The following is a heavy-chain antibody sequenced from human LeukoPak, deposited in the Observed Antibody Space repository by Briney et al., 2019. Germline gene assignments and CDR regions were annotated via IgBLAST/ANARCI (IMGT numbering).Heavy chain of an antibody. J-gene: IGHJ4*02. D-gene: IGHD5-18*01. CDR2: IRSKAYGGTT. CDR3: TRDSVYSYGLTELGF. V-gene: IGHV3-49*04. CDR1: GFTFDDYG. Sequence: GSLRLSCTGSGFTFDDYGINWVRQAPGKGLGWVGFIRSKAYGGTTEFAASVKDRFTISRDDSKSIAYLQMNSLKTEDTAVYYCTRDSVYSYGLTELGFWGQGTLVTVSS.